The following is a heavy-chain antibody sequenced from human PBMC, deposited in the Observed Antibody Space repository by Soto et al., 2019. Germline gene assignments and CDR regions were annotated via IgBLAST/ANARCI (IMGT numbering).Heavy chain of an antibody. J-gene: IGHJ5*02. D-gene: IGHD2-2*01. CDR2: ISGYNGNT. CDR1: GYIFINYG. CDR3: ARDEVPAANWLDR. Sequence: ASVKVSCKASGYIFINYGITWVRQAPGQGLEWMGWISGYNGNTKYADKLQGSVTMTTDTSTTTAYMELRSLRSDDTAVYYCARDEVPAANWLDRWGQGTLVTVSS. V-gene: IGHV1-18*01.